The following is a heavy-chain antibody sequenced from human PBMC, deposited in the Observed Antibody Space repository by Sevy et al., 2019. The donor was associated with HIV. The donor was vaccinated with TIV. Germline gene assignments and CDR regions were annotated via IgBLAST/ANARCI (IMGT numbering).Heavy chain of an antibody. Sequence: GESLKISCKGFGYRFSDYWIGWVRQMPGKGLEWMGIIYPGDSDTRHSPSFQGQVTISADKSISTAYLQWSTLKASDTAIYFCARGARGTLPSYYYYTLDVWGQGTTVTVSS. CDR1: GYRFSDYW. CDR2: IYPGDSDT. CDR3: ARGARGTLPSYYYYTLDV. V-gene: IGHV5-51*01. D-gene: IGHD1-1*01. J-gene: IGHJ6*02.